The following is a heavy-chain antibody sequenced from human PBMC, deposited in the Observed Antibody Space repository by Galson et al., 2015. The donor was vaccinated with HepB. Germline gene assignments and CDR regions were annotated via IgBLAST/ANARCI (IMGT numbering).Heavy chain of an antibody. V-gene: IGHV1-2*02. CDR1: GYTFTGYY. CDR3: AREASVTNPDY. J-gene: IGHJ4*02. CDR2: INPNSGGT. D-gene: IGHD4-17*01. Sequence: SVKVSCKASGYTFTGYYMHWVRQAPGQELEWMGWINPNSGGTNYAQKFQGRVTMTRGTSISTAYMELSRLRSDDTAVYYCAREASVTNPDYWGQGTLVTVSS.